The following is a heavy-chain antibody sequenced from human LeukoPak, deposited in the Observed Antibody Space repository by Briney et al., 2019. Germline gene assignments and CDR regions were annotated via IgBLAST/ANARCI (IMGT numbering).Heavy chain of an antibody. V-gene: IGHV3-9*01. D-gene: IGHD3-9*01. CDR2: ISWNSGSI. J-gene: IGHJ4*02. Sequence: PGGSLRLSCAASGFTFSNYWLTWVRQAPGKGLEWVSGISWNSGSIGYADSVKGRFTISRDNAKNSLYLQMNSLRAEDTALYYCAKDRDYDILTATFDYWGQGTLITVSS. CDR1: GFTFSNYW. CDR3: AKDRDYDILTATFDY.